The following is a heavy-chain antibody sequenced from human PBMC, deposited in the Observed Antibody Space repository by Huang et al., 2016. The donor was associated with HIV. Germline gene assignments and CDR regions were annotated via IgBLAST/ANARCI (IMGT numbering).Heavy chain of an antibody. CDR2: INHSERA. J-gene: IGHJ1*01. V-gene: IGHV4-34*02. D-gene: IGHD2-21*02. CDR3: ARGVRFCRGGDCFPTHFQH. Sequence: QVRLEQWGAGLLKPSETLSLTCAVYGWCFSGYQWHWIRQSPGKGLEWIEEINHSERASDKPSLKTRVTITGDMSKNQFSLKMTSLTVADTAVYFCARGVRFCRGGDCFPTHFQHWSQG. CDR1: GWCFSGYQ.